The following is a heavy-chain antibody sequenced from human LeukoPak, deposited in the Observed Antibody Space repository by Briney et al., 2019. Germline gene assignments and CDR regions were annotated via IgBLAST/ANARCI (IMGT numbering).Heavy chain of an antibody. Sequence: PGESLRLSCEASGFTFSNYAMSWVRQAPGKGLEWVSYISSSGSTIYYADSVKSRFTISRDNAKNSLYLQMNSLRAEDTAVYYCASRTTPGGFDYWGQGTLVTVSS. CDR3: ASRTTPGGFDY. V-gene: IGHV3-11*01. D-gene: IGHD1-14*01. J-gene: IGHJ4*02. CDR1: GFTFSNYA. CDR2: ISSSGSTI.